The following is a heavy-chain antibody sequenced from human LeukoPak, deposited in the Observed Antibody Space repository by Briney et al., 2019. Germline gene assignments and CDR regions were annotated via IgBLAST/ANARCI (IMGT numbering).Heavy chain of an antibody. V-gene: IGHV3-21*01. D-gene: IGHD2-2*01. CDR1: GFTFSSYS. CDR2: ISSSNSYI. CDR3: ARDGGYCSSTNCYLGV. J-gene: IGHJ3*01. Sequence: GGSLRLSCAASGFTFSSYSMNWVRQAPGKGLEWVSSISSSNSYIYYADSVKGRFTISRDNAKNSLYLQMNSLRAEDTAVYYCARDGGYCSSTNCYLGVWGQGTMVTVSS.